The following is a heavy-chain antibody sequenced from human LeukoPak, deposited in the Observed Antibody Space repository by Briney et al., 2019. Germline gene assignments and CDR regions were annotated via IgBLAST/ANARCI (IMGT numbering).Heavy chain of an antibody. Sequence: GGSPRLSCAASGFTFSSYWMHWVRQAPGKGLMWVSRINSDGSSTSYADSVKGRFTISRDNAKNTLYLQMNSLRAEDTAVYYCARPLYDFWSGYSPNDAFDIWGQGTMVTVSS. CDR1: GFTFSSYW. CDR2: INSDGSST. J-gene: IGHJ3*02. D-gene: IGHD3-3*01. V-gene: IGHV3-74*01. CDR3: ARPLYDFWSGYSPNDAFDI.